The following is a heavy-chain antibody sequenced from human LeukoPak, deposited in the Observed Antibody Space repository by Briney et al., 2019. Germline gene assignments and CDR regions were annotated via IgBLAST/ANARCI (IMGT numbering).Heavy chain of an antibody. J-gene: IGHJ4*02. CDR3: ARSCLDYGAHKGTDY. Sequence: GASVKVSCKASGYTFTSYGISWVRQAPGQGLEWMGWISAYNGNTNYAQKLQGRGTMTTDTSTSTAYMELRSLRSDDTAVYYCARSCLDYGAHKGTDYWGQGPLVTVSS. CDR1: GYTFTSYG. V-gene: IGHV1-18*01. D-gene: IGHD4-17*01. CDR2: ISAYNGNT.